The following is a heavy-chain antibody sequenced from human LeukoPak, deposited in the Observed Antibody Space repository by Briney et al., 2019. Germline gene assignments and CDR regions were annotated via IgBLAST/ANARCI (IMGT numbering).Heavy chain of an antibody. CDR3: ARRLACSSTSCNAFDI. J-gene: IGHJ3*02. V-gene: IGHV3-48*04. D-gene: IGHD2-2*01. CDR1: GFTFSTYS. CDR2: ISSSSSII. Sequence: GGSLRLSCAASGFTFSTYSMNWVRQAPGKGLEWVSYISSSSSIINYAESVRGRFTISRDNAKNSLYLQMNSLRAEDTAVYYCARRLACSSTSCNAFDIWGQGTMVTVSS.